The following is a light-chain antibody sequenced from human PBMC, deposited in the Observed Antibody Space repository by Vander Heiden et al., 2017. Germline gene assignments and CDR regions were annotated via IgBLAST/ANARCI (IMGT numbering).Light chain of an antibody. V-gene: IGKV1-39*01. Sequence: DIQMTQSPSSLSASVGDRVTITCRASQSISSYLNWYQHKPGKAPKVLIYDASSLQSGVPSRFSGSGSGTDFTLTIDSLQPEDFATYYCQQSYSTPRTFGQETKVEIK. CDR3: QQSYSTPRT. CDR1: QSISSY. J-gene: IGKJ1*01. CDR2: DAS.